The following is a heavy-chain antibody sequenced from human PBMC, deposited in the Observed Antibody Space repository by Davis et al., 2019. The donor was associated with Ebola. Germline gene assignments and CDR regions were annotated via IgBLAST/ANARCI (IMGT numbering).Heavy chain of an antibody. CDR3: AKGEGAMGTLDS. D-gene: IGHD7-27*01. J-gene: IGHJ4*02. V-gene: IGHV3-23*01. CDR1: GFTFSSYA. CDR2: ISGSGYT. Sequence: GESLKISCAASGFTFSSYAISWVRQAPGKGLQWVSGISGSGYTYYADSVKGRFTISRDNSKNTLSLQMNSLRAEDTAVYYCAKGEGAMGTLDSWGQGTLVTVSS.